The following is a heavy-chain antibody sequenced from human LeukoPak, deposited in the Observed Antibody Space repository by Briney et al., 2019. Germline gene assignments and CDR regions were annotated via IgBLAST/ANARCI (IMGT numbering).Heavy chain of an antibody. J-gene: IGHJ6*03. CDR2: INHSGST. Sequence: PSETLSLTCAVYGGSFSGYYWSWIRQPPGKGLEWIGEINHSGSTNYNPSLKSRVTISVDTSKNQFSLKLSSVTAADTAVYYCARTGSSSWTPGLYYYYYYMDVWGKGTTVTVSS. V-gene: IGHV4-34*01. CDR3: ARTGSSSWTPGLYYYYYYMDV. CDR1: GGSFSGYY. D-gene: IGHD6-13*01.